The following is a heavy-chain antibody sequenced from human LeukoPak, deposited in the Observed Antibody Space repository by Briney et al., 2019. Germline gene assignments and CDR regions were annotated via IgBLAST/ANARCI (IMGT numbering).Heavy chain of an antibody. CDR3: SRERGYSYGYSDY. D-gene: IGHD5-18*01. J-gene: IGHJ4*02. CDR1: GFTFSSYS. Sequence: PGGSLRLSCAASGFTFSSYSMNWVRQAPGKGLGWVSSISSSSTSMYYADSVKGRFTISRDNAKNSLYLQMNSLRAEDTAVYYCSRERGYSYGYSDYWAQGTLVIV. CDR2: ISSSSTSM. V-gene: IGHV3-21*01.